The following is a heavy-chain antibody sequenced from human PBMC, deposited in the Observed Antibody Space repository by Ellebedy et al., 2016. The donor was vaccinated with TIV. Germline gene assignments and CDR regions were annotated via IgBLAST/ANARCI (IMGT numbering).Heavy chain of an antibody. Sequence: PGGSLRLSCVASGFIFSSYYMTWVRQAPGTGLEWMSYISGSGGMMDHADSVKGRFTISRDNAKNSLYLQLSSLRAEDTAVYYCARRSRGPSYYFDYWGQGALVTVSS. CDR1: GFIFSSYY. J-gene: IGHJ4*02. V-gene: IGHV3-48*03. CDR2: ISGSGGMM. D-gene: IGHD3-10*01. CDR3: ARRSRGPSYYFDY.